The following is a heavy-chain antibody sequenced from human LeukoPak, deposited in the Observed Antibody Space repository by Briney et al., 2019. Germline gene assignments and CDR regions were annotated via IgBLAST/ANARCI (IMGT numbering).Heavy chain of an antibody. J-gene: IGHJ4*02. V-gene: IGHV4-34*01. CDR1: GGFFSNSY. Sequence: PSETLSLTCAVNGGFFSNSYWSWIRQPPGKGLDWIGEIKHSGSTNYNPSLKSRVTISVDTSKNQFSLRLSSVTAADTAVYYCARGVTDIVVVPRATKRTRFFDFWGQGIQVTVSS. CDR2: IKHSGST. CDR3: ARGVTDIVVVPRATKRTRFFDF. D-gene: IGHD2-2*01.